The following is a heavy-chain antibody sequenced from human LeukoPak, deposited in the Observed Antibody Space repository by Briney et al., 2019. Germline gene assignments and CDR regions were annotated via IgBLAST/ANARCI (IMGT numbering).Heavy chain of an antibody. CDR2: IKSKSDGGTT. V-gene: IGHV3-15*01. CDR3: TTIVVLSAGVIDF. J-gene: IGHJ4*01. CDR1: GFTFSHAW. D-gene: IGHD2-15*01. Sequence: GGSLRLSCTASGFTFSHAWMNWVRQVPGKGLEWVGRIKSKSDGGTTDYAAPVKGRFTISRDDSKNTLFLQMNSLKTADTALYYCTTIVVLSAGVIDFWGDGTLVTVSS.